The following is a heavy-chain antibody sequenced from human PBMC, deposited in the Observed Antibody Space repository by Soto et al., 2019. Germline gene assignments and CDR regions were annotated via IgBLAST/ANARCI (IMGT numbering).Heavy chain of an antibody. CDR3: AGAGAVTEGSHGMDV. J-gene: IGHJ6*02. Sequence: SETLSLTCTVSGGSISSYYWSWIRQPPGKGLEWIGYIDYSGSTNYNPSLKSRVTIPVDTSKNQFSLKLSSVTAADTAVYYCAGAGAVTEGSHGMDVWGQGTTVTVSS. CDR2: IDYSGST. V-gene: IGHV4-59*01. CDR1: GGSISSYY. D-gene: IGHD4-4*01.